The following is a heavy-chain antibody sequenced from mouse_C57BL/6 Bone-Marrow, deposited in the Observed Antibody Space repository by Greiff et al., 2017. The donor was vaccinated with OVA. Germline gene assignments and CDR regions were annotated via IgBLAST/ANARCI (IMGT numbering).Heavy chain of an antibody. Sequence: QVQLQQSGAELVKPGASVKISCKASGYAFSSYWMNWVKQRPGKGLEWIGQIYPGDGDTNYNGKFKGKATLTADKSSSTAYMQLSSLTSEDSAVYFCAREVYYSIYDYYAMDYWGQGTSVTVSS. J-gene: IGHJ4*01. CDR3: AREVYYSIYDYYAMDY. D-gene: IGHD2-5*01. CDR1: GYAFSSYW. CDR2: IYPGDGDT. V-gene: IGHV1-80*01.